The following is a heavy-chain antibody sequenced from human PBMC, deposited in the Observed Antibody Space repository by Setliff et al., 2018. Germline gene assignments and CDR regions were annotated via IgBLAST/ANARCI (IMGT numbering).Heavy chain of an antibody. V-gene: IGHV1-18*01. CDR1: GYTFTNYG. Sequence: ASVKVSCKTSGYTFTNYGINWVRQAPGQGLEWMGWNSAYAQKFQGRVTMTTDTPTSTAYMELRSLRSDDTAVYYCARSSAPSVVLAADFDFWGLGTPVTVSS. D-gene: IGHD3-3*01. CDR2: NSA. J-gene: IGHJ4*02. CDR3: ARSSAPSVVLAADFDF.